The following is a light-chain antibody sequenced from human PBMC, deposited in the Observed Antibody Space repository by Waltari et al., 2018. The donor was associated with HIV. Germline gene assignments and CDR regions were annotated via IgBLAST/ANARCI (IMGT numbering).Light chain of an antibody. Sequence: QSALTQPASVSGSPGQSITISCTGTSSDVGGYNYVSWYQQHPGKAPKLMSYDVSNRPAGVSNRFSGSKSCNTASLTISGLQGEDEADYYCSSYTGSSTHVVFGGGTKLTVL. V-gene: IGLV2-14*01. CDR2: DVS. CDR1: SSDVGGYNY. CDR3: SSYTGSSTHVV. J-gene: IGLJ2*01.